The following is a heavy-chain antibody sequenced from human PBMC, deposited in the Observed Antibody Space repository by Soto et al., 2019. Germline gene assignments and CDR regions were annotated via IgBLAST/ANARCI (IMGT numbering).Heavy chain of an antibody. CDR1: GFTFSSYA. V-gene: IGHV3-23*01. J-gene: IGHJ4*02. Sequence: HPGGSLRLSCAASGFTFSSYAMSWVRQAPGKGLEWVSAISGSGGSTYYADSVKGRFTISRDNSKNTLYLQMNSLRAEDTAVYYCAKHRVGWAYGDYSPSKFDYWGQGTLVTVSS. D-gene: IGHD4-17*01. CDR3: AKHRVGWAYGDYSPSKFDY. CDR2: ISGSGGST.